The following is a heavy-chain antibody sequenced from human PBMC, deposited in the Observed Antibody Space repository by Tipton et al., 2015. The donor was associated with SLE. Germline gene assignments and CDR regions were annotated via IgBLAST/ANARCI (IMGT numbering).Heavy chain of an antibody. J-gene: IGHJ4*02. CDR2: INTSGST. V-gene: IGHV4-61*10. CDR3: ARSVLRATDFDY. CDR1: GYSISSGYY. D-gene: IGHD4-17*01. Sequence: PGLVKPSETLSLTCAVSGYSISSGYYWGWIRQPAGKGLEWIGHINTSGSTNYNPSLKSRVTISVDTSKNQFSLKLSSVTAADTAAYYCARSVLRATDFDYWGQGTLVTVSS.